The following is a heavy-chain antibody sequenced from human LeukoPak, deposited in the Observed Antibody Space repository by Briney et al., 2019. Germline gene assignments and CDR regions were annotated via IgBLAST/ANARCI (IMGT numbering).Heavy chain of an antibody. CDR2: IWYDGSKK. CDR1: GFAFSSYG. D-gene: IGHD5-18*01. V-gene: IGHV3-33*06. Sequence: GGSLRLSCAASGFAFSSYGMQWVRQAPGKGLEWVALIWYDGSKKYYADSVKGRFTISRDSSKNTLFLQMSSLRAEDTAVYFCAKDRTGYSYGYFLSPWGQGTLVTVSS. J-gene: IGHJ5*02. CDR3: AKDRTGYSYGYFLSP.